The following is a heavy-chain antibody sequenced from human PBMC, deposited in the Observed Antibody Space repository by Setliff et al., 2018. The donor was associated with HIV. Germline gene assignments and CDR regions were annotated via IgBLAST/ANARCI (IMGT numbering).Heavy chain of an antibody. Sequence: PSETLSLTCTVSGGSISNSDFYWGWIRQSPGKGLEWIGSIYYRGATYYNPTLQSRFTISADTSKNQFYLKLPSVTAADTAISYCARPYDSLYGWGQGVLVTVSS. D-gene: IGHD3-22*01. CDR1: GGSISNSDFY. CDR2: IYYRGAT. CDR3: ARPYDSLYG. J-gene: IGHJ4*02. V-gene: IGHV4-39*01.